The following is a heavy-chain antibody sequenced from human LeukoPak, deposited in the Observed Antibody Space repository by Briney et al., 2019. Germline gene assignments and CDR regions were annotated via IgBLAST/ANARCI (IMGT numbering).Heavy chain of an antibody. CDR3: ARGWGYSSSWYRGRLNWFDP. CDR1: GYTFTSYG. Sequence: GASVKVSCKASGYTFTSYGISWVRQAPGQGLEWMGWISAYNGNTNYAQKLQGRVTMTTDTSTSTAYMEVRSLRSDDTAVYYCARGWGYSSSWYRGRLNWFDPWGQGTLVTVSS. V-gene: IGHV1-18*01. J-gene: IGHJ5*02. D-gene: IGHD6-13*01. CDR2: ISAYNGNT.